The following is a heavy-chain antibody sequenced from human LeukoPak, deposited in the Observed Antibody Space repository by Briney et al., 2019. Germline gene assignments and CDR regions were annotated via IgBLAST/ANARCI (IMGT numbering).Heavy chain of an antibody. D-gene: IGHD3-22*01. CDR1: GGSISSSSYY. V-gene: IGHV4-39*01. CDR2: IYYSGST. J-gene: IGHJ4*02. CDR3: ARGGDYYYDSSGYDY. Sequence: PSETLSLTCTVSGGSISSSSYYWGWIRQPPGKGLEWIGSIYYSGSTYYNPSLKSRVTISVDTSKNQFSLKLSSVTAADTAVYYCARGGDYYYDSSGYDYWGQGTLVTVSS.